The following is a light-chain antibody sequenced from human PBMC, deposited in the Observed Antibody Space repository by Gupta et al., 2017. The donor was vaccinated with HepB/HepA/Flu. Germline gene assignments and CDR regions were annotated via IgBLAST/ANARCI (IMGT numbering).Light chain of an antibody. CDR2: LGS. Sequence: DIVMTQSPLSLPVTPGETASISCRSSQSLVHSNGYNNLDWYLQKPGQSPQVLIYLGSNRASGVPDRFRGSGSGTDFTLKISRVEAEDVGVYYCMQALQTPLTFGQGTKVEIK. J-gene: IGKJ1*01. CDR1: QSLVHSNGYNN. CDR3: MQALQTPLT. V-gene: IGKV2-28*01.